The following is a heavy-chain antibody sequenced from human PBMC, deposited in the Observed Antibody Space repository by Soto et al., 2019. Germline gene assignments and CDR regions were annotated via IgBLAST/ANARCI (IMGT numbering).Heavy chain of an antibody. CDR3: ARDHQNYDLVSSVDY. CDR1: GFTFSSYA. D-gene: IGHD3-3*01. Sequence: QVQLVESGGGVVQPGRSLRLSCAASGFTFSSYAMHWVRQAPGKGLEWVAVISYDGSNKYYADSVKGRFTISRDNSKNTLYLQMNSLRAEDTAVYYCARDHQNYDLVSSVDYWGQGTLVTVSS. CDR2: ISYDGSNK. J-gene: IGHJ4*02. V-gene: IGHV3-30-3*01.